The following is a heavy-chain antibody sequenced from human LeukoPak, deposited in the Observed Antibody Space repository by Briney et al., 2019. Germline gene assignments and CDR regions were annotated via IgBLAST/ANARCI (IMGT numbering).Heavy chain of an antibody. D-gene: IGHD3-10*01. CDR1: GFTFSSYA. CDR3: AKGIRGYASGPPDC. CDR2: ISGSGGTT. V-gene: IGHV3-23*01. J-gene: IGHJ4*02. Sequence: GGSLRLTCAASGFTFSSYAMSWVRQAPGKGLEWVAVISGSGGTTYYADSVKGRFTISRDNSKNTLYLHMNSLRVEDTAVFYCAKGIRGYASGPPDCWGQGTLVTVSS.